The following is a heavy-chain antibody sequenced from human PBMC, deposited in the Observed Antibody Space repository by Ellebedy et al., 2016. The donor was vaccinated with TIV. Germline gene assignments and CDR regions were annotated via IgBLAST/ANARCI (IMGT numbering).Heavy chain of an antibody. Sequence: SVKVSCXASGGTFSSYAISWVRQAPGQGLEWMGGIIPIFGTANYAQKFQGRVTITADESTSTAYMELSSLRSEDTAVYYCARSYGDEGPVGPSDAFDIWGQGTMVTVSS. CDR3: ARSYGDEGPVGPSDAFDI. CDR1: GGTFSSYA. V-gene: IGHV1-69*13. CDR2: IIPIFGTA. D-gene: IGHD4-17*01. J-gene: IGHJ3*02.